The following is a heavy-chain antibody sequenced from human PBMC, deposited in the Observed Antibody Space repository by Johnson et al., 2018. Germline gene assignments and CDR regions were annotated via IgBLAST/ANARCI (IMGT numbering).Heavy chain of an antibody. Sequence: QVQLVQSGAEVKKPGASXKVSCKASAYTFTSYEINWVRQAAGQGLEWMGSMNPNSGNTGYEQKFQGRLTMTRDTSISTAYMELSSRTSGDTAVYYCARALDTTILAMGYWGQGTLVTVSA. V-gene: IGHV1-8*01. CDR1: AYTFTSYE. D-gene: IGHD2-2*01. CDR3: ARALDTTILAMGY. CDR2: MNPNSGNT. J-gene: IGHJ4*02.